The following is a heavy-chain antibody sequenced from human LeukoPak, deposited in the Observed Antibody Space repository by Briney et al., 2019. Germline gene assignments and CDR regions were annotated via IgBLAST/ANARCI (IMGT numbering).Heavy chain of an antibody. CDR2: ISGSGGST. Sequence: GGTLRLSCAASGFTFSSYGMSWVRQAPGKGLEWVSAISGSGGSTYYADSVKGRFTISRDNSKNTLYLQMNSLRAEDTAVYYCAKNTRMVRGVIDPFDYWGRGTLVTVSS. J-gene: IGHJ4*02. CDR1: GFTFSSYG. CDR3: AKNTRMVRGVIDPFDY. V-gene: IGHV3-23*01. D-gene: IGHD3-10*01.